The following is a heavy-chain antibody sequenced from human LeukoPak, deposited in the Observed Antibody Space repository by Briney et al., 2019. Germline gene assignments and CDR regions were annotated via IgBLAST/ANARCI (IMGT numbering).Heavy chain of an antibody. V-gene: IGHV1-2*02. CDR2: INPNSGGT. CDR3: ARPSFVTATTNWFDP. Sequence: ASVKVSCKASGYTFTGYYIHWVRQAPGQGLKWMGWINPNSGGTNYAQKFQGRVTMTRDTSISTAYMELSRLRSDDTAVYYCARPSFVTATTNWFDPWGQGTLVTVSS. CDR1: GYTFTGYY. J-gene: IGHJ5*02. D-gene: IGHD2-21*02.